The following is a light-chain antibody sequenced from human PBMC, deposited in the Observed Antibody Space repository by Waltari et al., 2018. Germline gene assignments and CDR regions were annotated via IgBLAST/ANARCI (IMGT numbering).Light chain of an antibody. CDR2: HDI. CDR1: SSDVGSYNS. J-gene: IGLJ2*01. V-gene: IGLV2-11*01. Sequence: QSALTQPRSVSGSPRQSVTISCTGTSSDVGSYNSVSWYQQHPGKPPKGMIYHDIEGLSGCPDHCSGSNSGNTASLTISGLQADDESESYCFSYASGDTLEVLFGGVTQVTVL. CDR3: FSYASGDTLEVL.